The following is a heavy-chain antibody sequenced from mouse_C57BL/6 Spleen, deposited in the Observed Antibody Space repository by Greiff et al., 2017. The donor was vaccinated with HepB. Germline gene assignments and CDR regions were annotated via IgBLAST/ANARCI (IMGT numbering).Heavy chain of an antibody. D-gene: IGHD2-4*01. V-gene: IGHV5-16*01. CDR1: GFTFSDYY. CDR3: ARGSSIYYDYDEGFAY. J-gene: IGHJ3*01. CDR2: INYDGSST. Sequence: EVQVVESEGGLVQPGRSMKLSCTASGFTFSDYYMAWVRQVPEKGLEWVANINYDGSSTYYLDSLKSRFIISRDNAKNILYLQMSSLKSEDTATYYCARGSSIYYDYDEGFAYWGQGTLVTVSA.